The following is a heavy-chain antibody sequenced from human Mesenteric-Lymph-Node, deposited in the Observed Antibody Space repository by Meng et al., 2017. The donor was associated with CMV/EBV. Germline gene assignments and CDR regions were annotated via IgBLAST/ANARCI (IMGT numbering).Heavy chain of an antibody. V-gene: IGHV4-4*02. D-gene: IGHD2/OR15-2a*01. Sequence: GSITSNNWWTWVRQPPGKGLEWIGEVWHRGDTNYNPSLKSRVTISVDKSKNQFSLRLTSVTAADTAVYYCTSRTSTTRVLLAPFDYWGQGSLVTVSS. CDR3: TSRTSTTRVLLAPFDY. CDR1: GSITSNNW. CDR2: VWHRGDT. J-gene: IGHJ4*02.